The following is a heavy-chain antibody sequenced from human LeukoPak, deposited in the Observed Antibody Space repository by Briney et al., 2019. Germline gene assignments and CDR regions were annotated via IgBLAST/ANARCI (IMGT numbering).Heavy chain of an antibody. J-gene: IGHJ5*02. CDR2: IIPILGIA. D-gene: IGHD3-22*01. Sequence: GASVKVSCKASGGTFSSYAISWVRQAPGQGLEWMGRIIPILGIANYAQKFQGRVTITADKSTSTAYMELSSLRSEDTAVYYCASSSDSSGYYYGWFDPWGQGTLVTVSS. CDR3: ASSSDSSGYYYGWFDP. CDR1: GGTFSSYA. V-gene: IGHV1-69*04.